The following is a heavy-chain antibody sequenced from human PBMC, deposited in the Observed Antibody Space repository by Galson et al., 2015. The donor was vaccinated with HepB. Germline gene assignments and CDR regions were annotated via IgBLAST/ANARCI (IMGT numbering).Heavy chain of an antibody. CDR2: TYYRSKWYN. CDR3: ARGPTVTNHYYYYYGMDV. J-gene: IGHJ6*02. V-gene: IGHV6-1*01. Sequence: AISGDSVSSNSAAWNWIRQSPSRGLEWLGRTYYRSKWYNDYAVSVKSRMTINPDTSKNQFSLQLNSVTPDDTAVYYCARGPTVTNHYYYYYGMDVWGQGTTVTVSS. CDR1: GDSVSSNSAA. D-gene: IGHD4-11*01.